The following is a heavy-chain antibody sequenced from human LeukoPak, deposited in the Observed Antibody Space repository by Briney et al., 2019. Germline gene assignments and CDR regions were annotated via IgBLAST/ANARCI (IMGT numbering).Heavy chain of an antibody. Sequence: ETLSLTCAVYGGSFSGYYWSWIRQPPGKGLEWIGEINHSGSTNYNPSLKSRVTISVDTSKNQFSLKLSSVTAADTAVYYCTRDVDCTNGVCYTDAFDIWGQGTMVTVSS. CDR3: TRDVDCTNGVCYTDAFDI. CDR1: GGSFSGYY. D-gene: IGHD2-8*01. CDR2: INHSGST. V-gene: IGHV4-34*01. J-gene: IGHJ3*02.